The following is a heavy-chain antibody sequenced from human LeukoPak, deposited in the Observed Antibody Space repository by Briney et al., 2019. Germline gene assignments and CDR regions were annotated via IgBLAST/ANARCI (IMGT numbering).Heavy chain of an antibody. CDR1: GYTFTSNY. D-gene: IGHD6-25*01. CDR2: ISPSGGST. V-gene: IGHV1-46*01. CDR3: ARGGRLYYYYYMDV. J-gene: IGHJ6*03. Sequence: VASVKVSCKAFGYTFTSNYMHWVRQAPGQGPEWMGVISPSGGSTTYAQKFQGRVTLTRDMSTSTDCLELSSLRSEDTAVYYCARGGRLYYYYYMDVWGKGTTVTISS.